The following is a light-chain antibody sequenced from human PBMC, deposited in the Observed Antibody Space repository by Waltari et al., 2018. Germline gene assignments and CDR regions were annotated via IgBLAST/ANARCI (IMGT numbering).Light chain of an antibody. CDR2: DGS. CDR3: GCYAVRYVV. J-gene: IGLJ2*01. V-gene: IGLV2-11*01. CDR1: SSDAGGYTY. Sequence: QSALTQPRSVSGSPGQSVTISCTGTSSDAGGYTYVSCYHKHPGNAPKPMIHDGSKRATGGPDRFSGPKSDSTVSLTIAGLQAEDEADYYCGCYAVRYVVFGGGTELTVL.